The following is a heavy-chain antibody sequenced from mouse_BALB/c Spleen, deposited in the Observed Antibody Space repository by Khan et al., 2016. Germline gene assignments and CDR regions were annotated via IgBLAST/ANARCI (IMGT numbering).Heavy chain of an antibody. CDR2: INPASSTI. D-gene: IGHD2-12*01. V-gene: IGHV4-1*02. CDR3: AGLRYDDYDCY. J-gene: IGHJ2*01. CDR1: GFDFSRYW. Sequence: EVKLLESGGGLVQPGGSLKLSCAASGFDFSRYWMSWVRQALGKGLEWIGEINPASSTINYTPSLKDKFIISRDNAKNTLYLQLRKVKSEDTSLYYCAGLRYDDYDCYWGKGTTLTDSS.